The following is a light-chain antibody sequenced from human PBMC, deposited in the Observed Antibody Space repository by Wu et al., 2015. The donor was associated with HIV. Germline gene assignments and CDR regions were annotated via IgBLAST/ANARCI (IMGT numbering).Light chain of an antibody. CDR3: QQCSIWPLT. J-gene: IGKJ5*01. CDR1: QSVSSY. Sequence: EIVLTQSPATLSLSPGERATLSCRASQSVSSYLAWYQQQPGQAPRLLIYDASNRATGIPARFSGSGSGTDFTLTISSLEPEDFAVYYCQQCSIWPLTFGQGTRVEIK. CDR2: DAS. V-gene: IGKV3-11*01.